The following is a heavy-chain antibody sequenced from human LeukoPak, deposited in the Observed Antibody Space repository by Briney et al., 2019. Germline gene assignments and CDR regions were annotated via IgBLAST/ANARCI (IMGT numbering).Heavy chain of an antibody. CDR1: GFTFRNSW. CDR3: ARDGGGPLD. V-gene: IGHV3-7*01. D-gene: IGHD3-10*01. CDR2: IKQEGTEK. Sequence: GRSLRLSCAASGFTFRNSWMSWVRQAPGKGLEWVANIKQEGTEKNYVDSVKGRFTISRDNARNSLYLQMNSLRAEDTAVYYCARDGGGPLDWGQGTLVTVSS. J-gene: IGHJ4*02.